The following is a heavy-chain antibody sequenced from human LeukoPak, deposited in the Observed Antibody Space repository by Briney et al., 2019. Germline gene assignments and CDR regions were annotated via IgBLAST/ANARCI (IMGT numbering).Heavy chain of an antibody. Sequence: SETLSLTCAVCGGSFSGYYWSWIRQPPGKGLEWIGEINHSGSTNYNPSLKSRVTISVDTSKNQFSLKLSSVTAADTAVYYCARAGSSSWTYFDYWGQGTLVTVSS. V-gene: IGHV4-34*01. CDR1: GGSFSGYY. CDR2: INHSGST. J-gene: IGHJ4*02. CDR3: ARAGSSSWTYFDY. D-gene: IGHD6-13*01.